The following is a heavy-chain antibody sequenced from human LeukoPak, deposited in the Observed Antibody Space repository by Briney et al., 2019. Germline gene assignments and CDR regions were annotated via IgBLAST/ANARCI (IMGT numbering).Heavy chain of an antibody. Sequence: KVSGPALVNPTQTLTLTCTFSGFSLSTSGVGVGWIRQPPGKALEWLALIYWDDDKRYSPSLESRLTLTKDTSKNQVVLKTTNMDPVDTATYYCAGGSGRTFDYWGQGTLVTVSS. CDR3: AGGSGRTFDY. CDR2: IYWDDDK. CDR1: GFSLSTSGVG. V-gene: IGHV2-5*02. J-gene: IGHJ4*02. D-gene: IGHD3-10*01.